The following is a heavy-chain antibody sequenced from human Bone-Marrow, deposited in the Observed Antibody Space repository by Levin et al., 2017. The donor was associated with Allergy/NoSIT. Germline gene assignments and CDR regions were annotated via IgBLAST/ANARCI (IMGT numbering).Heavy chain of an antibody. CDR2: ISGSGGST. Sequence: GGSLRLSCAASGFTFSSYAMSWVRQAPGKGLEWVSAISGSGGSTYYADSVKGRFTISRDNSKNTLYLQMNSLRAEDTAVYYCAKTGWWRRQWLGSFDYWGQGTLVTVSS. V-gene: IGHV3-23*01. D-gene: IGHD6-19*01. CDR1: GFTFSSYA. CDR3: AKTGWWRRQWLGSFDY. J-gene: IGHJ4*02.